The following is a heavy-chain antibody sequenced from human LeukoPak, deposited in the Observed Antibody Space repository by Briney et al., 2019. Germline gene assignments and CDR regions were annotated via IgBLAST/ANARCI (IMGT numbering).Heavy chain of an antibody. J-gene: IGHJ5*02. CDR2: INTSGNT. D-gene: IGHD2-8*01. Sequence: PSETLSLTCTASGGSISSYYWSWIRQPAGKGLEWIGRINTSGNTNYNPSLKSRVTMSVDTTKNQVSLKLSSVTAADTAVYYCARNYCTNGVCYFNWFDPWGQGTLVTVSS. V-gene: IGHV4-4*07. CDR1: GGSISSYY. CDR3: ARNYCTNGVCYFNWFDP.